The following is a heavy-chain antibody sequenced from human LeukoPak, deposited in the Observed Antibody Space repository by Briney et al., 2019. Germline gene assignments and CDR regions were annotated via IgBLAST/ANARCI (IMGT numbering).Heavy chain of an antibody. Sequence: SETLSLTCTVSGGSISSGGYYWSWIRQHPGKGLEWIGYIYYSGSTYYNPSLKSRVTISVDTSKNQFSLKLSSVTAADTAVYYSARVPVKYSSSGYYFDYWGQGTLVTVSS. CDR1: GGSISSGGYY. V-gene: IGHV4-31*03. CDR2: IYYSGST. J-gene: IGHJ4*02. D-gene: IGHD6-6*01. CDR3: ARVPVKYSSSGYYFDY.